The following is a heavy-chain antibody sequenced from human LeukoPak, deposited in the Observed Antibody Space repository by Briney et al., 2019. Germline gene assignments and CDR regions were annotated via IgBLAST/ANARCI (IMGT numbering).Heavy chain of an antibody. J-gene: IGHJ4*02. CDR3: ARLSGTYSRGGDH. V-gene: IGHV3-11*01. Sequence: PGGSLRLSCTASGFTFSDFHMSWIRQAPGKGLEWVSHISGSGYAIHHPGSVKGRFTISRDNAKNSLYLQMNSLRVEDSAVYYCARLSGTYSRGGDHWDQGTLVTVSS. CDR1: GFTFSDFH. CDR2: ISGSGYAI. D-gene: IGHD1-26*01.